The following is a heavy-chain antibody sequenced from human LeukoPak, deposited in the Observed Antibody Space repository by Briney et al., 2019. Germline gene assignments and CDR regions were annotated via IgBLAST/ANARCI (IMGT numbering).Heavy chain of an antibody. D-gene: IGHD6-13*01. CDR3: ARDGRSSWYIFDY. J-gene: IGHJ4*02. CDR1: AFTFSDYY. CDR2: ISSSSNTI. V-gene: IGHV3-48*02. Sequence: RTGGSLRLSCAASAFTFSDYYMNWVRQAPGKGLEWVSYISSSSNTIYYADSVKGRFTISRDNAKNSLYLQMNSLRDEDTAVYYCARDGRSSWYIFDYWGQGTLVTVSS.